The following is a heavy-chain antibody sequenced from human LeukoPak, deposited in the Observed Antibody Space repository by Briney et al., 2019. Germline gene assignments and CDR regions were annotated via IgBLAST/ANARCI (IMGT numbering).Heavy chain of an antibody. CDR2: ISSSGSTI. D-gene: IGHD5-18*01. CDR1: GFTFSSYE. J-gene: IGHJ3*02. V-gene: IGHV3-48*03. CDR3: ARGNPYYVDTTDAFDI. Sequence: GGSLRLSCAASGFTFSSYEMNWVRQAPGKGLEWVSYISSSGSTINYADSVKGRFTISRDNAKNSLYLQMNSLRAEDTAVYYCARGNPYYVDTTDAFDIWGQGTMVTVSS.